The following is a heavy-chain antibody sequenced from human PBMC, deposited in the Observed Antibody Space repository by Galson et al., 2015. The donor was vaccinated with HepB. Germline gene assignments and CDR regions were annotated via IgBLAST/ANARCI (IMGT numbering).Heavy chain of an antibody. D-gene: IGHD1-26*01. V-gene: IGHV3-23*01. CDR3: AIPGSGSFLDAFDI. CDR1: GFTFRSYA. J-gene: IGHJ3*02. CDR2: ISGSGGST. Sequence: SLRLSCAASGFTFRSYAMSWVRQAPGKGLEWVSVISGSGGSTYYADSVRGRFTISRDNSKNTLYLQMNSLRAEDTAVYYCAIPGSGSFLDAFDIWGQGTMVTVSS.